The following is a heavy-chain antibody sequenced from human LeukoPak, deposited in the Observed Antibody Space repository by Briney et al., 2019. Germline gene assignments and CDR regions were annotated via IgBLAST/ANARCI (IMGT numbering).Heavy chain of an antibody. CDR2: ISYDGSNK. D-gene: IGHD7-27*01. V-gene: IGHV3-30*04. J-gene: IGHJ3*02. Sequence: GGSLRLSCAASGFTFSSYAMHWVRQAPGKGLEWVAVISYDGSNKYYADSVKGRFTISRDNSKNTLYLQMNSLRAEDTAVYYCATTNWGPDAFDIWGQGTMVTVSS. CDR3: ATTNWGPDAFDI. CDR1: GFTFSSYA.